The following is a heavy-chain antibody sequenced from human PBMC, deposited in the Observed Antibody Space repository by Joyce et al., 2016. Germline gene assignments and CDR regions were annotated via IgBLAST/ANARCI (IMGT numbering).Heavy chain of an antibody. J-gene: IGHJ6*02. V-gene: IGHV3-23*01. Sequence: EVQLLESGGGLVQPGGSLRLSCAASGFTFSSYAMSWVRQTTDKGLGWVSAIGGGGGRTYHADSVKGRFTISRDDSKSTLFLQMSRLRAEDTAIYYCARVPGRYYYYYGVDVWGQGTTVTVSS. CDR1: GFTFSSYA. CDR2: IGGGGGRT. CDR3: ARVPGRYYYYYGVDV.